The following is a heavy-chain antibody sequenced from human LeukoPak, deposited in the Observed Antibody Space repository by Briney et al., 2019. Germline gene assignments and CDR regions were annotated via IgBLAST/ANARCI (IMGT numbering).Heavy chain of an antibody. CDR2: ISYDGSNK. CDR3: AKDRGVVPAAMRNYGMDV. CDR1: GFTFSSYG. J-gene: IGHJ6*02. V-gene: IGHV3-30*18. D-gene: IGHD2-2*01. Sequence: PGRSLRLSCAASGFTFSSYGMHWVRQAPGKGLEWVAVISYDGSNKYYADSVKGRFTISRDNSKNTLYLQMNSLRAEDTAVYYCAKDRGVVPAAMRNYGMDVWGQGTTVTVSS.